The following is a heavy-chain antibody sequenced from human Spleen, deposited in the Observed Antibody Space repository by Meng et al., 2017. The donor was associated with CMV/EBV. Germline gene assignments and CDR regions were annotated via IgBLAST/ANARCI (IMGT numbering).Heavy chain of an antibody. CDR1: GGSFSDYY. CDR3: ARTAGFWSYYSDY. J-gene: IGHJ4*02. Sequence: TCAVSGGSFSDYYWSWIRQPPGKGLEWIGQIDQTGTTNYNPSLKSRVTISLDTSKNHFSLKLSSVTAADTAVYYCARTAGFWSYYSDYWGQGTLVTVSS. V-gene: IGHV4-34*01. CDR2: IDQTGTT. D-gene: IGHD3-3*01.